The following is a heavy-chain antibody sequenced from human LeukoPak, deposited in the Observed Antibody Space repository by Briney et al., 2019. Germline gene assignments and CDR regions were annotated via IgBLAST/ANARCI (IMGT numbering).Heavy chain of an antibody. CDR1: GFTVSSNY. CDR2: IYSGGST. V-gene: IGHV3-53*04. Sequence: GGSLRLSCAASGFTVSSNYMSWVRQAPGKGLGGVSVIYSGGSTYYADSVKGRFTISRHNSKNTLYLQMNSLRAEDTAVYYCASSIAAAEGYFQHWGQGTLVTVSS. CDR3: ASSIAAAEGYFQH. D-gene: IGHD6-13*01. J-gene: IGHJ1*01.